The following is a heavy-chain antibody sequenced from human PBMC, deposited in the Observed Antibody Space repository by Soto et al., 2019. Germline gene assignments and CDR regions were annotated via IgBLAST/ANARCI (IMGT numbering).Heavy chain of an antibody. J-gene: IGHJ6*02. CDR1: GGSISSSSYY. CDR2: IYYSGST. V-gene: IGHV4-39*07. D-gene: IGHD2-21*02. Sequence: SETLSLTCTVSGGSISSSSYYWGWIRQPPGKGLEWIGSIYYSGSTYYNPSLKSRVTISVDTSKNQFSLKLSSVAAADTAVYYCARVCGGDCHNGMDVWGQGTMVTVSS. CDR3: ARVCGGDCHNGMDV.